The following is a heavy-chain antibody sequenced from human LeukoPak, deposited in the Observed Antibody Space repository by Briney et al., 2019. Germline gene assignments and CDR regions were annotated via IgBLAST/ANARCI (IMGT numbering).Heavy chain of an antibody. D-gene: IGHD6-13*01. J-gene: IGHJ4*02. Sequence: ASVKVSCKASGYTFTGYYMHWVRQAPGQGLEWMGWINPNSGGTNYAQKFQGRGTMTRDTSISTAYMELSRLRSDDTAVYYCARGESSSWYSHYYFDYWGQGTLVTVSS. CDR2: INPNSGGT. V-gene: IGHV1-2*02. CDR3: ARGESSSWYSHYYFDY. CDR1: GYTFTGYY.